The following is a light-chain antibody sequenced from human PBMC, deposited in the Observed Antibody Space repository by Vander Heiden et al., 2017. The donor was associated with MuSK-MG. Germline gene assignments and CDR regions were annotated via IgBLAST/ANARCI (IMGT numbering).Light chain of an antibody. J-gene: IGKJ4*01. Sequence: ETVMTQSPATLSVSPGERATVSCRASQRVGNSLAWYQQKPGQAPSLLINGASTRATGIPARFSGSGYGTEFTLTISSLQSEDFAVYYCQQDCYWRLTFGGGTKVEIK. CDR2: GAS. V-gene: IGKV3-15*01. CDR3: QQDCYWRLT. CDR1: QRVGNS.